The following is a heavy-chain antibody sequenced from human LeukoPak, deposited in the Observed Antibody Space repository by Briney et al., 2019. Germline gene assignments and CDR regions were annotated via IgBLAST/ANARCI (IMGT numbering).Heavy chain of an antibody. V-gene: IGHV1-2*02. J-gene: IGHJ4*02. D-gene: IGHD6-19*01. Sequence: RASLTVSCKASGYTFTDYYMHWVRQAPGQGLEWMGWINPNSGGTNYAQKFQGRVTMTRDTSISTAYMELSRLRSDDTAVYYCAVAGTVVAFWGQGTLVTVSS. CDR2: INPNSGGT. CDR1: GYTFTDYY. CDR3: AVAGTVVAF.